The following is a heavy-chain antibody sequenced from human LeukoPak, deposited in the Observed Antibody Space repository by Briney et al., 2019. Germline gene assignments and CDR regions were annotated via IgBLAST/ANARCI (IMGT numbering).Heavy chain of an antibody. CDR2: ISYDGTYE. V-gene: IGHV3-30*04. CDR3: AILRRWLQVVFDY. CDR1: GFSFSSHA. D-gene: IGHD5-24*01. Sequence: GGSLRLSCAASGFSFSSHAMHWVRQAPGKGLEWVALISYDGTYEDYPDSVKGRFSISRDNSKSTMSLQMNSLRLEDTAVYYCAILRRWLQVVFDYWGQGALVTVSS. J-gene: IGHJ4*02.